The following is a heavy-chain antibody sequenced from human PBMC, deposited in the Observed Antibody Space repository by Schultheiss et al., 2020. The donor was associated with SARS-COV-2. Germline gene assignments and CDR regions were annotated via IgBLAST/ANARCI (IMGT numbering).Heavy chain of an antibody. Sequence: GSLRLSCAVSGGSISGTTWWSWVRQPPGKGLEWIGEVYHSGPTNYNPSLTSRVTISVDKSKNQFSLNLSSVTAADTAVYYCARGRSFDYWGQGTLVTVSS. V-gene: IGHV4-4*02. CDR1: GGSISGTTW. J-gene: IGHJ4*02. CDR3: ARGRSFDY. CDR2: VYHSGPT.